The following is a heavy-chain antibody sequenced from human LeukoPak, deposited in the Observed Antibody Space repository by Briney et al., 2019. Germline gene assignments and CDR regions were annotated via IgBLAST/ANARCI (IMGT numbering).Heavy chain of an antibody. CDR2: IWYDGSNK. CDR3: ARSDYYDSSGYYVDLFDY. CDR1: GFTFSSYG. V-gene: IGHV3-33*01. J-gene: IGHJ4*02. D-gene: IGHD3-22*01. Sequence: PGGSLRLSCAASGFTFSSYGMHWVRQAPGKGLEWVAVIWYDGSNKYYADSVKGRFTISRDNSKNTLYLQMSSLRAEDKAVYYCARSDYYDSSGYYVDLFDYWGQGTLVTVSS.